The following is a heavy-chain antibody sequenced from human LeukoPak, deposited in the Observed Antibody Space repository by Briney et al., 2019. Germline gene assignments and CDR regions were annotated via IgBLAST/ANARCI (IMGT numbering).Heavy chain of an antibody. CDR1: GGSISSSSYY. CDR3: ARDYNDNPLREY. J-gene: IGHJ4*02. CDR2: IYYSGNTYGST. D-gene: IGHD3-22*01. V-gene: IGHV4-39*07. Sequence: PSETLSLTCTVSGGSISSSSYYWGWIRQSPGKGLEWIGSIYYSGNTYGSTYYNPSLKSRVTISVGTSKNQFSLKLNSVTAADTAVYYCARDYNDNPLREYWGQGTLVTVSS.